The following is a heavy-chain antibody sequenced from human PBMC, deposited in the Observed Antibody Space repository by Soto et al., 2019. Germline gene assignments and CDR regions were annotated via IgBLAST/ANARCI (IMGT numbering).Heavy chain of an antibody. Sequence: SETLSLTCTVSGGSISSSSYYWGWIRQPPGKGLEWIGSIYYSGSTYYNPSLKSRVTISVDTSKNQFSLKLSSVTAADTAVYYCARASAWAPWRFDYWGQGTLVTVSS. V-gene: IGHV4-39*01. CDR1: GGSISSSSYY. D-gene: IGHD1-26*01. CDR2: IYYSGST. CDR3: ARASAWAPWRFDY. J-gene: IGHJ4*02.